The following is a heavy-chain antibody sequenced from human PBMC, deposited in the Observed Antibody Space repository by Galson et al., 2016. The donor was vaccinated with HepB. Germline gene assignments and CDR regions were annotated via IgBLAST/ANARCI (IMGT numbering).Heavy chain of an antibody. CDR2: IYSTAET. CDR1: RFTVSNNY. CDR3: ARDVGP. V-gene: IGHV3-53*01. Sequence: SLRLSCAASRFTVSNNYVTWVRLTPGKGLEWVSIIYSTAETYYADSVKGRFTISRDHSKNTVYLQMNRLRAEDTAIYYCARDVGPWGRGTLVTVTS. D-gene: IGHD3-10*01. J-gene: IGHJ5*02.